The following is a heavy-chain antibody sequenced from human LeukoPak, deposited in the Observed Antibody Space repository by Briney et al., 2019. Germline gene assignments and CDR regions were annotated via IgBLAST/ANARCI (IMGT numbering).Heavy chain of an antibody. CDR1: GFTFSSYS. CDR2: ISSSSII. Sequence: GGSLRLSCAASGFTFSSYSMNWVRQAPGKGLEWVSSISSSSIIYYADSVKGRFTISRDNAKNSLYLQMNGLRAEDTAVYYCARVNYGDYLPSFDYWGQGTLVTVSS. CDR3: ARVNYGDYLPSFDY. V-gene: IGHV3-48*01. D-gene: IGHD4-17*01. J-gene: IGHJ4*02.